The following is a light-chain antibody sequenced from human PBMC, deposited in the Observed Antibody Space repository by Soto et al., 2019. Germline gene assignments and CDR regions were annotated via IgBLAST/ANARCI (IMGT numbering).Light chain of an antibody. J-gene: IGKJ4*01. Sequence: DIQMTQSPSTLSASVGDRVTITCRASQSLSAWVAWFQQRPGRAPRILIYKASTFAGGVPSRFSGNGSGTEFSLTISSLQPDDFAAYYCQWYGTYPLTFGGGTKVEIK. CDR1: QSLSAW. V-gene: IGKV1-5*03. CDR3: QWYGTYPLT. CDR2: KAS.